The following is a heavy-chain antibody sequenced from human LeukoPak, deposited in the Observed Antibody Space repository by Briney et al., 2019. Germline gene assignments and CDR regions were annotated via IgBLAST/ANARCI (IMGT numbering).Heavy chain of an antibody. V-gene: IGHV3-23*01. CDR2: ISGSGGST. CDR1: GFTFSSYA. CDR3: AKDADYYDSSGFDAFDI. Sequence: GRSLRLSCAASGFTFSSYAMSWVRQAPGKGLEWVSAISGSGGSTYYADSVKGRFTISRDNSKNTLYLQMNSLRAEDTAVYYCAKDADYYDSSGFDAFDIWGQGTMVTVSS. D-gene: IGHD3-22*01. J-gene: IGHJ3*02.